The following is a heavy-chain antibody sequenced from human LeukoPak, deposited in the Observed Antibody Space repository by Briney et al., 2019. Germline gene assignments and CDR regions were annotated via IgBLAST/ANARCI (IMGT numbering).Heavy chain of an antibody. CDR2: INHSGST. CDR3: ARGRYCSSTSCYNWFDP. Sequence: SETLSLTCAVYGGSFSGYYWSWIRQPPGKGLEWIGEINHSGSTNYNPSLKSRVTISVDTSKNQFSLKLSSVTAADTAVYYCARGRYCSSTSCYNWFDPWGQRTLVTVSS. D-gene: IGHD2-2*01. V-gene: IGHV4-34*01. J-gene: IGHJ5*02. CDR1: GGSFSGYY.